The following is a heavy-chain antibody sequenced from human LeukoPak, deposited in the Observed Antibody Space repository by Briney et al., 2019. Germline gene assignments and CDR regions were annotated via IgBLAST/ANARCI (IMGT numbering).Heavy chain of an antibody. Sequence: PGRSLRLSCAASGFTFSSYAMHWVRQAPGKGLEWVAVISYDGSNKYYADSVKGRFTISRDNSKNTLYLQMNSLRAEDTAVYYCAKFGDYYDSIGHDYWGQGTLVTVSS. CDR1: GFTFSSYA. D-gene: IGHD3-22*01. CDR2: ISYDGSNK. J-gene: IGHJ4*02. V-gene: IGHV3-30*04. CDR3: AKFGDYYDSIGHDY.